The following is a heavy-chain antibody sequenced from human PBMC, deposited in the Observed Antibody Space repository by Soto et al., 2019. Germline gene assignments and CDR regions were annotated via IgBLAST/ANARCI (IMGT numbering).Heavy chain of an antibody. CDR3: ARGGYYYDSSGYSRVIDY. CDR1: GGSISSGDYY. V-gene: IGHV4-30-4*01. CDR2: IYYSGST. D-gene: IGHD3-22*01. Sequence: QVQLQESGPGLVKPSQTLSLTCTVSGGSISSGDYYWSWIRQPPGKGLEWIGYIYYSGSTYYNPSLKSRVTISVDTSKNQFSLKLSSVTAADTAVYYCARGGYYYDSSGYSRVIDYWGQGTLVTVSS. J-gene: IGHJ4*02.